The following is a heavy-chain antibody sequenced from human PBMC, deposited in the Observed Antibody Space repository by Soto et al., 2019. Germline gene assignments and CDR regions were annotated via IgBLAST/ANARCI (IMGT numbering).Heavy chain of an antibody. D-gene: IGHD5-12*01. V-gene: IGHV3-73*02. Sequence: EVQLVESGGGLVQPGGSLKLSCAASGFTFSGSAMHWVRQASGKGLEWVGRIRSKANSYATAYAASVKGRFTISRDDSKNTAYLQMNSLKTEDTAVYFCSRPGYSNYDSDYWGQGTLVTVSS. CDR1: GFTFSGSA. CDR2: IRSKANSYAT. CDR3: SRPGYSNYDSDY. J-gene: IGHJ4*02.